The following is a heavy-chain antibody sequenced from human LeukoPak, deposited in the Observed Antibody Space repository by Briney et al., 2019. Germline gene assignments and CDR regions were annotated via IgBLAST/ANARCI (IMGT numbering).Heavy chain of an antibody. CDR2: IIPIFGTA. V-gene: IGHV1-69*13. Sequence: VASVKVSCKASGYTFTSYAISWVRQAPGQGLEWMGGIIPIFGTANYAQKFQGRVTITADESTSTAYMELSSLRSEDTAVYYCARARGVVVTAISTAYGMDVWGQGTTVTVSS. CDR1: GYTFTSYA. CDR3: ARARGVVVTAISTAYGMDV. J-gene: IGHJ6*02. D-gene: IGHD2-21*02.